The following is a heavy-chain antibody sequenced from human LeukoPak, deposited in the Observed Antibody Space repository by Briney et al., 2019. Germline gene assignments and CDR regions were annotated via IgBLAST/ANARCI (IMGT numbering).Heavy chain of an antibody. V-gene: IGHV4-59*01. CDR3: ARVSSHWYYFDY. J-gene: IGHJ4*02. Sequence: SETLSLTCTVSGGSISSYYWNWIRQPPGKGLEWIGYISYSGSTNYNPSLKSRVTISVDTSKNQFSLKLSSVTAADTAVYYCARVSSHWYYFDYWGQGTLVTVSS. CDR1: GGSISSYY. CDR2: ISYSGST. D-gene: IGHD2-8*02.